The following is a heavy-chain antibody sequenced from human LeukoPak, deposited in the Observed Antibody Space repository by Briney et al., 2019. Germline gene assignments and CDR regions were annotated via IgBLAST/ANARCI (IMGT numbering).Heavy chain of an antibody. V-gene: IGHV3-53*01. J-gene: IGHJ3*01. CDR2: IYSGETT. CDR1: GLTVNSNY. D-gene: IGHD3-10*01. Sequence: GSLRLSCAASGLTVNSNYMTWVRQAQGTGLEWVSLIYSGETTYYADSVKGRFTISRDTSQNTLYLQMNRLRAEDTAVYYCARISGGNFDVWGQGTTVTV. CDR3: ARISGGNFDV.